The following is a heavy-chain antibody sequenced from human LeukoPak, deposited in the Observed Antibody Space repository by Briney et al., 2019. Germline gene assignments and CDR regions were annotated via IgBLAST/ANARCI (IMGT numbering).Heavy chain of an antibody. CDR1: GGSISSYY. J-gene: IGHJ4*02. D-gene: IGHD6-13*01. CDR2: IYYSGST. Sequence: PSETLSLTCTVSGGSISSYYWSWIRQPPGKGLEWIGYIYYSGSTDYNPSLQSRVTISVDTSKKQFSLKLSSVTAADTAVYYCAREQQLAPQLFDYWGQGTLVTVSS. CDR3: AREQQLAPQLFDY. V-gene: IGHV4-59*01.